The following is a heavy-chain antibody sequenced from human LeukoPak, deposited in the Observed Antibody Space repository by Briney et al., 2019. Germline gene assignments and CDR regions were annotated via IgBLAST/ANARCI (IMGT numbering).Heavy chain of an antibody. CDR3: AREWGQYNWNYVLYY. V-gene: IGHV3-21*01. CDR2: ITSSSSYI. CDR1: RLTFSTYN. Sequence: GRSLSLSRAPSRLTFSTYNMNWGRQAPGKGLGWGSSITSSSSYIYYADSVKGRFTISRDNSKNTLYLQMNSLRADDTAIYYCAREWGQYNWNYVLYYWGQGSLVTASS. J-gene: IGHJ4*02. D-gene: IGHD1-7*01.